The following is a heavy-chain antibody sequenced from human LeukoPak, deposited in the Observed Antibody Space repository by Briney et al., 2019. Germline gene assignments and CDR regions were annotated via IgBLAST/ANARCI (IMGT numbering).Heavy chain of an antibody. Sequence: SVKVSCKASGGTFSSYAISWVRQAPGQGLEWMGGIIPIFGTTITTDESTSTAYMELSSLRSEDTAVYYCARDSDTMVTRWGQGTLVTVSS. CDR1: GGTFSSYA. J-gene: IGHJ4*02. CDR2: IIPIFGT. CDR3: ARDSDTMVTR. D-gene: IGHD5-18*01. V-gene: IGHV1-69*05.